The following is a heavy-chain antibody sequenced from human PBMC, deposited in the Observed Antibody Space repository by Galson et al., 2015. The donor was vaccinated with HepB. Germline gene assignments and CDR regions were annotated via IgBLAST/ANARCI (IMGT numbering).Heavy chain of an antibody. CDR3: ATTATYSGSYYDPHYYYVMDV. D-gene: IGHD1-26*01. J-gene: IGHJ6*02. CDR2: IIPMFGTA. Sequence: SVKVSCKASGDTFNSFAISWVRQAPGQGLEWMGGIIPMFGTANYAQKFQGRVTIIADKSTRTAYMELNSLRSEDTAVYYCATTATYSGSYYDPHYYYVMDVWGQGTTVTVSS. V-gene: IGHV1-69*06. CDR1: GDTFNSFA.